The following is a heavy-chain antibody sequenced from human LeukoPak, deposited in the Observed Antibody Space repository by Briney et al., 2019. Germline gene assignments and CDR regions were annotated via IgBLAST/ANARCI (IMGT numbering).Heavy chain of an antibody. D-gene: IGHD2-21*01. J-gene: IGHJ3*02. V-gene: IGHV1-18*01. Sequence: ASVKVSCKASGYTFTSYGISWVRQAPGQGLEWMGWISAYNGNTSYAQKLQGRVTMTTDTSTSTAYMELRSPRSDDTAVYYCAREKIVVASDDAFDIWGQGTMVTVSS. CDR3: AREKIVVASDDAFDI. CDR2: ISAYNGNT. CDR1: GYTFTSYG.